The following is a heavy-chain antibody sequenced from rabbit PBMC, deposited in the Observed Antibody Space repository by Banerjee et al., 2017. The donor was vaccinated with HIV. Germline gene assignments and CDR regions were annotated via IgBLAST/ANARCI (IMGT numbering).Heavy chain of an antibody. J-gene: IGHJ4*01. CDR1: GFSFSSGYD. CDR3: ARSYDVVKVDHTFYWNL. CDR2: IYVGSTITT. Sequence: QSLEESGGGLVKPGASLTLTCKASGFSFSSGYDMCWVRQAPGKGLEWIACIYVGSTITTWYATWAKGRFTISETSSTTVTLQMTSLTVADTATYFCARSYDVVKVDHTFYWNLWGQGTLVTVS. D-gene: IGHD6-1*01. V-gene: IGHV1S40*01.